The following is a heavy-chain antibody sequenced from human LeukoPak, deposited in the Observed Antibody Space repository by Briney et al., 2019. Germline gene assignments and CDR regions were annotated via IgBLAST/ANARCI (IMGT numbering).Heavy chain of an antibody. D-gene: IGHD4-17*01. V-gene: IGHV3-30-3*01. CDR2: ISYDGSNK. Sequence: PGGSLRLSCAASGFTFSSYAMHWVRQAPGKGLEWVAVISYDGSNKYYADSVKGRFTISRDNSKNTLYLQMNSLRAEDTAVYYCASPPHYGDYYFDYWGQGTLVTASS. CDR3: ASPPHYGDYYFDY. J-gene: IGHJ4*02. CDR1: GFTFSSYA.